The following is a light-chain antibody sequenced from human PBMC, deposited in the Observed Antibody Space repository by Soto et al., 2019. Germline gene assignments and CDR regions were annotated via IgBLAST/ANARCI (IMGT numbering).Light chain of an antibody. Sequence: EIVLTQSRAILSLSPGERATLSCRASQSVSSYLAWYQQKPGQAPRLLIYDASNRATGIPARFSGSGSGTDFTLTISSLEPEDFAVYYCQQRSNWLTFGGGTKEEIK. CDR3: QQRSNWLT. CDR1: QSVSSY. V-gene: IGKV3-11*01. CDR2: DAS. J-gene: IGKJ4*01.